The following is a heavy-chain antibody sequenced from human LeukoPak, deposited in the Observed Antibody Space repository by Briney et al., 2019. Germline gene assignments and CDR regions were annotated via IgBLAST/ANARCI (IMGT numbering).Heavy chain of an antibody. D-gene: IGHD2-21*02. CDR3: ARFRVTEAFDI. CDR2: IIPIFGTA. CDR1: GGTFSSYA. Sequence: ASVKVSCKASGGTFSSYAISWVRQAPGQGLEWMGRIIPIFGTANYAQKSQGRVTITTDESTSTAYMELSSLRSEDTAVYYCARFRVTEAFDIWGQGTMVTVSS. J-gene: IGHJ3*02. V-gene: IGHV1-69*05.